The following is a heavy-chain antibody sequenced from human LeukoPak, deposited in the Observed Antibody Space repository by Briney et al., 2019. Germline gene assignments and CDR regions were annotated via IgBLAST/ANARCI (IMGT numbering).Heavy chain of an antibody. Sequence: GGSLRLSCAASGFTFSTFGTHWVRQAPGKGLEWVAIISYDGSDKYYADSVKGRFTISRDNSKNTLYLQMNSLRAEDTAVYYCAKVRVVFNWNYAYYFDSWGQGTLVTVSS. CDR1: GFTFSTFG. CDR2: ISYDGSDK. CDR3: AKVRVVFNWNYAYYFDS. V-gene: IGHV3-30*18. J-gene: IGHJ4*02. D-gene: IGHD1-7*01.